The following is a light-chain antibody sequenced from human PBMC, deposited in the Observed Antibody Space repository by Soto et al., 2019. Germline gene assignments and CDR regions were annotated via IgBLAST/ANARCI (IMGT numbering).Light chain of an antibody. Sequence: DIQLTQSPSFLSASVGDRVTITCRASQGISSYLAWYQQKPGKAPRLLIYAASTLQSGVPSRFSGSGSVTEFPLTLSSLQPEDFATYYCQQLNSYPLTFGGGTKVEIK. CDR3: QQLNSYPLT. J-gene: IGKJ4*02. CDR2: AAS. CDR1: QGISSY. V-gene: IGKV1-9*01.